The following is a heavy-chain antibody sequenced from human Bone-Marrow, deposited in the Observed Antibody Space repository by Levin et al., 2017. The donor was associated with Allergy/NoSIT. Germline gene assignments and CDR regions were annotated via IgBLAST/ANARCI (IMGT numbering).Heavy chain of an antibody. D-gene: IGHD4-17*01. V-gene: IGHV3-30*18. J-gene: IGHJ4*02. CDR2: ISYDGSNK. Sequence: GGSLRLSCAASGFNLSSFGMHWVRQAPGKGLEWVAVISYDGSNKYYVDSVKGRFSISRDNSKNTLFLQMNSLRAEDTAVYYCAKEDYGDYVLDYWGQGTLLTVDS. CDR3: AKEDYGDYVLDY. CDR1: GFNLSSFG.